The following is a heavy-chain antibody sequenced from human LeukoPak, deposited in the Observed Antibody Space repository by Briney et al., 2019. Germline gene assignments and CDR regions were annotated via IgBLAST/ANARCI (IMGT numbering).Heavy chain of an antibody. CDR2: INHSGST. V-gene: IGHV4-34*01. CDR1: GGSFSGYY. Sequence: SETLSLTCAVYGGSFSGYYWSWIRQPPGKGLEWIGEINHSGSTNYNPSLKSRVTISVGTSKNQFSLKLSSVTAADTAVYYCARAFYYYDSSGYFIPPYFDYWGQGTLVTVSS. CDR3: ARAFYYYDSSGYFIPPYFDY. D-gene: IGHD3-22*01. J-gene: IGHJ4*02.